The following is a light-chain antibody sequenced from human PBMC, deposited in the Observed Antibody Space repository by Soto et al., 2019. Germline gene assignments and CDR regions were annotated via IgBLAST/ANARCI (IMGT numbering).Light chain of an antibody. V-gene: IGKV3-11*01. Sequence: EIVLTQYPATLSLSPGEIATLSFRASQSVSNYLAWYQQKPGQAPRLLIYDASNRAPGIPARFSGSGSGTDFTLTISSLDVEDFAVYYCQQRSNWPRTFGQGTKVEIK. CDR2: DAS. J-gene: IGKJ1*01. CDR3: QQRSNWPRT. CDR1: QSVSNY.